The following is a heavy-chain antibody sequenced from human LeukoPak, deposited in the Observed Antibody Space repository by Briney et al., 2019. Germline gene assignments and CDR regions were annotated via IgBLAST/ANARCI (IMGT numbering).Heavy chain of an antibody. V-gene: IGHV1-69*13. CDR2: IIPIFGTA. CDR1: GYTFTSYD. CDR3: ASALKRGYCSSTSCYYYYYYMDV. J-gene: IGHJ6*03. Sequence: SVKVSCKASGYTFTSYDINWVRQAPGQGLEWMGGIIPIFGTANYAQKFQGRVTITADESTSTAYMELSSLRSEDTAVYYCASALKRGYCSSTSCYYYYYYMDVWGKGTTVTVSS. D-gene: IGHD2-2*01.